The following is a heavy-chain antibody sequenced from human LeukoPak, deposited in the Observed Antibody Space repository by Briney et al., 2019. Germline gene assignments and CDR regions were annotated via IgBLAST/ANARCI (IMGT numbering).Heavy chain of an antibody. CDR2: IGTAGDT. J-gene: IGHJ4*02. D-gene: IGHD1-1*01. V-gene: IGHV3-13*01. Sequence: GGSLRLSCAASGFTFSDYDMHWVRQATGKGLEWVSAIGTAGDTYYTGSVKGRFTIPRENAKNSLYLQMNSQRAGDTAVYYCARVAKERVGGVYYFDYWGQGTLVTVSS. CDR3: ARVAKERVGGVYYFDY. CDR1: GFTFSDYD.